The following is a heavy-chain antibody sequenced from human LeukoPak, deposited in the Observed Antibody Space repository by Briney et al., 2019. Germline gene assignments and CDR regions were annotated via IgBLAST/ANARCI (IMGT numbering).Heavy chain of an antibody. V-gene: IGHV4-38-2*02. CDR3: ARSDGYGLVDI. CDR2: IYYSGST. D-gene: IGHD3-10*01. Sequence: SETLSLTCTVSGYSISSGFYWGWIRQPPGKGLEWIGSIYYSGSTYSNPSLKSRVTMSVDTSKNQFSLKLTSVTAADTAMYYCARSDGYGLVDIWGQGTMVTVSS. CDR1: GYSISSGFY. J-gene: IGHJ3*02.